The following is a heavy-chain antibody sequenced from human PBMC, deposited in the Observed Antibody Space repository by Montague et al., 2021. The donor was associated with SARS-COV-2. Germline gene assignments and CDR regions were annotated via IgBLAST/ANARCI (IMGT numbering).Heavy chain of an antibody. CDR1: GGSISSYY. J-gene: IGHJ3*02. Sequence: SETLSLTCTVSGGSISSYYWSWIRQPPGKGLEWIGYIYYSGSINYNPSLKSRATISVDTSKNQFSLKLSSVTAADTAVYYCARGSGWMGNAFDIWGQGTMVTVSS. CDR3: ARGSGWMGNAFDI. V-gene: IGHV4-59*01. D-gene: IGHD6-19*01. CDR2: IYYSGSI.